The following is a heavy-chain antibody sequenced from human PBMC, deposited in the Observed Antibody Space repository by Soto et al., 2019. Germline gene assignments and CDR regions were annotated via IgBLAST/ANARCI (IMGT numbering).Heavy chain of an antibody. CDR2: IKEDGSEK. Sequence: EAQLVESGGGLVQPGGSLRLSCAASGFTFTSHWMSWVRQAPGKGLEWVANIKEDGSEKSYVDSVKGRFPISRDNAKKSMYLQMNSLRAEDTAVYYCAREGLSCAGDGFDYWGQGTLVTVSA. J-gene: IGHJ4*02. D-gene: IGHD2-21*02. V-gene: IGHV3-7*05. CDR1: GFTFTSHW. CDR3: AREGLSCAGDGFDY.